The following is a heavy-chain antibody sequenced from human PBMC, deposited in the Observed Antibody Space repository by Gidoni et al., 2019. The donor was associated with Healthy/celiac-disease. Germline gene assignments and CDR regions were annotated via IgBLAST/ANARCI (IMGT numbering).Heavy chain of an antibody. V-gene: IGHV4-59*01. CDR1: GGSISSYY. D-gene: IGHD3-10*01. CDR3: ARVGYYYGSGSYSAFDI. CDR2: IYYSGST. J-gene: IGHJ3*02. Sequence: QVQLQESGPGLVKPSETLSLTCTAAGGSISSYYWSWIRQPPGKGLEWIGYIYYSGSTNYNPSLKSRVTISVDTSKNQFSLKLSSVTAADTAVYYCARVGYYYGSGSYSAFDIWGQGTMVTVSS.